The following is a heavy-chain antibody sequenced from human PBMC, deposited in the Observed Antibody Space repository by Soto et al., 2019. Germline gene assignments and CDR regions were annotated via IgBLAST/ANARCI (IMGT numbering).Heavy chain of an antibody. CDR3: ARDLGYSYRLYYYYMDV. D-gene: IGHD5-18*01. CDR2: IYYSGST. Sequence: SETLSLTCTVSGGSISSYYWSWIRQPPGKGLEWIGYIYYSGSTNYNPSLKSRVTISVDTSKNQFSLKLSSVTAADTAVYYCARDLGYSYRLYYYYMDVWGKGTTVTVS. CDR1: GGSISSYY. J-gene: IGHJ6*03. V-gene: IGHV4-59*01.